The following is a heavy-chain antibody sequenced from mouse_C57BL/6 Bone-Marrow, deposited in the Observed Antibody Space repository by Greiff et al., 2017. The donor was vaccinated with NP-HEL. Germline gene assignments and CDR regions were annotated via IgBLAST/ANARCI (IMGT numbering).Heavy chain of an antibody. D-gene: IGHD2-1*01. V-gene: IGHV2-2*01. CDR2: IWRGGST. CDR3: ARCEYGIYVCMDY. J-gene: IGHJ4*01. Sequence: QVQLQQSGPGLVQPSQSLSITCTVSGFSLTSYGVNWVRQSPGKGLEWLGVIWRGGSTDYNAAFISRLSISKDNSKSQVFFKMSSLQADDSAIYYCARCEYGIYVCMDYWGQGTSVTVSS. CDR1: GFSLTSYG.